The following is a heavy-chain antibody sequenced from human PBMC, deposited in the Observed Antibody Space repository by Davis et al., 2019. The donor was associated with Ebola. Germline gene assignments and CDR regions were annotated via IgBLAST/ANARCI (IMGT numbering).Heavy chain of an antibody. CDR3: ARGGSYDY. D-gene: IGHD1-26*01. J-gene: IGHJ4*02. CDR1: GYTFSSYW. Sequence: PGGSLRLSCVGSGYTFSSYWLSWIRQAPGKGLEWVANINQDGSEKYYVDSVKGRLTVSRDNAKRLLFLQMDTLRAEDTAVYYCARGGSYDYWGQGTLVTVSS. CDR2: INQDGSEK. V-gene: IGHV3-7*01.